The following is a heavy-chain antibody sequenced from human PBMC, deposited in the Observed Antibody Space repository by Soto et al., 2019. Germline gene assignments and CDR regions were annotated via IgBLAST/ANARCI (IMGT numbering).Heavy chain of an antibody. CDR1: GVTFSNYS. D-gene: IGHD6-19*01. Sequence: GGSLRLSCAASGVTFSNYSMNWVRQAPGKGLEWVSSISGSSSYIYYADSVKGRFTISRDNAKNSLSLQMNSLRAEDTAVYFCARDPIPVPMYYFDYWGQGSLVTVSS. V-gene: IGHV3-21*01. J-gene: IGHJ4*02. CDR3: ARDPIPVPMYYFDY. CDR2: ISGSSSYI.